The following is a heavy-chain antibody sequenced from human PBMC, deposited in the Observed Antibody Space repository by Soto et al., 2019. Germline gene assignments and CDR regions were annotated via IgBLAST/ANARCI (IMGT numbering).Heavy chain of an antibody. J-gene: IGHJ4*02. D-gene: IGHD6-6*01. CDR1: GGSFSGYY. CDR2: INHSGST. Sequence: PSETLSLTCAVYGGSFSGYYWSWIRQPLGKGLEWIGEINHSGSTNYNPSLKSRVTISVDTSKNQFSLKLSSVTAADTAVYYCASSSSIAARPGVYWGQGTLVTVSS. CDR3: ASSSSIAARPGVY. V-gene: IGHV4-34*01.